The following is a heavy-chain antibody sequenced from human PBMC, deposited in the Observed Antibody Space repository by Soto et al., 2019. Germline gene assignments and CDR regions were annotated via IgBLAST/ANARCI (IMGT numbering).Heavy chain of an antibody. CDR3: AKGYSTSFAH. Sequence: PGGSLRLSCAASGFTFSSFAMSWVRQAPGKGLEWVAGISASGATTYSADSVKGRFTTSRDNSKNMLYLQMNSLRAEDTAVYYCAKGYSTSFAHRGQGTPVTVSS. J-gene: IGHJ4*02. D-gene: IGHD1-26*01. V-gene: IGHV3-23*01. CDR1: GFTFSSFA. CDR2: ISASGATT.